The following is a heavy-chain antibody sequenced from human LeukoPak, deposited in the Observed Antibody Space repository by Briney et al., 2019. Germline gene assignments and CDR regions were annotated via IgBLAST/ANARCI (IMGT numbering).Heavy chain of an antibody. V-gene: IGHV4-38-2*02. J-gene: IGHJ4*02. Sequence: SETLSLTCTVSGSSMSSDYYWGWIRQPPGKGLEWIGRIYTSGSTNYNPSLRSRVTISVDTSKNQFSLKLSSVTAADTAVYYCARVVVATIDYWGQGTLVTVSS. CDR3: ARVVVATIDY. CDR1: GSSMSSDYY. CDR2: IYTSGST. D-gene: IGHD5-12*01.